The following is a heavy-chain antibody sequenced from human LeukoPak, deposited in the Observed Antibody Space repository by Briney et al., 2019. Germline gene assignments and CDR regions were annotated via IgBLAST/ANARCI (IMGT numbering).Heavy chain of an antibody. J-gene: IGHJ4*02. CDR2: ISSSSSTI. Sequence: GGSLRLSCTVSGLIYSDAWMNWVRQAPGKGLEWLSYISSSSSTIYYADSVKGRFTTSRDNAKNSLYPQMNSLRGEDTAVYYCARGQYSSGWYERRHWGQGTLVTVSS. CDR1: GLIYSDAW. V-gene: IGHV3-48*01. D-gene: IGHD6-19*01. CDR3: ARGQYSSGWYERRH.